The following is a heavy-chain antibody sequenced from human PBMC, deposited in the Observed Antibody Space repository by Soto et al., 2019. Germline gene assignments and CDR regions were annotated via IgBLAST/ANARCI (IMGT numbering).Heavy chain of an antibody. CDR3: ARRSWELPNDYYYGMDV. CDR2: IDPSDSYT. V-gene: IGHV5-10-1*01. Sequence: PGESLKISCKGSGYSFTSYWISWGRQMPGKGLGWMGRIDPSDSYTNYSPSFRGHVTISADKSISTAYLQWSSLKASDTAMYYCARRSWELPNDYYYGMDVWGQGTTVTVSS. J-gene: IGHJ6*02. D-gene: IGHD1-26*01. CDR1: GYSFTSYW.